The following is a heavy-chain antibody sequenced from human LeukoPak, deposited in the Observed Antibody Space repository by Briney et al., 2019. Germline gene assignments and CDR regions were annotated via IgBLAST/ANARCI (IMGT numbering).Heavy chain of an antibody. V-gene: IGHV4-59*08. J-gene: IGHJ5*01. CDR1: GGSISSYF. D-gene: IGHD4-23*01. Sequence: SETLSLTCTVSGGSISSYFWSWLRQPPGKRLEWIGYISYSGSTDYNPSLKSRVTLSVDTSKNQFSLKLSSVTAADTAVYYCARYFYGGYAGVDSWGQGTLVTVSS. CDR3: ARYFYGGYAGVDS. CDR2: ISYSGST.